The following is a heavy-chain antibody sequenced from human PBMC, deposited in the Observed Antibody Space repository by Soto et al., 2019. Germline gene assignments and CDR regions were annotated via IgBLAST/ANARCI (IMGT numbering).Heavy chain of an antibody. Sequence: ASVKVSCKASGYTFTRSGISWVRQAPGQGFKWMGWISAYNGHTNYAQKLQGRVTMTTDTSTSTAYMELRSLRSDDTAVYYCARSLSGYITHFDYWGQGTLVTVSS. V-gene: IGHV1-18*01. CDR3: ARSLSGYITHFDY. J-gene: IGHJ4*02. CDR2: ISAYNGHT. D-gene: IGHD3-22*01. CDR1: GYTFTRSG.